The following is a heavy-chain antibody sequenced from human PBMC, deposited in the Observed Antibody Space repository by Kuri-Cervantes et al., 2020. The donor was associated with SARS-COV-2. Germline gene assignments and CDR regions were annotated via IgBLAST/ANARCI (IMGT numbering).Heavy chain of an antibody. CDR1: GFTFSSYA. D-gene: IGHD5-18*01. V-gene: IGHV3-30-3*01. J-gene: IGHJ4*02. CDR3: AKDLKFWDTAMVIGDY. Sequence: GESLKISCAASGFTFSSYAMHWVRQAPGKGLEWVAVISYDGSNKYYADSVKGRFTISRDNSKNTLYLQMNSLRAEDTAVYYCAKDLKFWDTAMVIGDYWGQGTLVTVSS. CDR2: ISYDGSNK.